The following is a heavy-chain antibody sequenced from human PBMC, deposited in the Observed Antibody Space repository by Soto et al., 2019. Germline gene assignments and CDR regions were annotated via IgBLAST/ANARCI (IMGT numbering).Heavy chain of an antibody. CDR1: VYSFTSYW. CDR3: TRHNQQTYYYDSSGTNWFDP. Sequence: PGESLKISCNASVYSFTSYWISWVRQMPGKGLEWMGRIDPSDSYTNYSPSFQGHVTISADKSISTAYLQWSRLKASDTAMYYCTRHNQQTYYYDSSGTNWFDPWGQGTLVTVYS. CDR2: IDPSDSYT. J-gene: IGHJ5*02. D-gene: IGHD3-22*01. V-gene: IGHV5-10-1*01.